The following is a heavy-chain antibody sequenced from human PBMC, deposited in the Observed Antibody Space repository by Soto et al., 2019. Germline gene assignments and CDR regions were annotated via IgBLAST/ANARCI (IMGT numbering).Heavy chain of an antibody. CDR2: IHYSGST. Sequence: LSLTCTVSGGSINCYYWSWIRQSPGKGLEWIGYIHYSGSTNYNPSLKSRVTISVDTSKNQLSLKLSSVTAADTAVYYCARGSAAGTKSPFDYWGQGTLVTVSS. V-gene: IGHV4-59*01. CDR3: ARGSAAGTKSPFDY. J-gene: IGHJ4*02. D-gene: IGHD6-13*01. CDR1: GGSINCYY.